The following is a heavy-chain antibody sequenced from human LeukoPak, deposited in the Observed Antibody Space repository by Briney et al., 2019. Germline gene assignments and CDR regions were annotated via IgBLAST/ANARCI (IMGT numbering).Heavy chain of an antibody. J-gene: IGHJ4*02. CDR2: INPSGDST. D-gene: IGHD3-16*01. CDR1: GYTFTSYY. V-gene: IGHV1-46*01. CDR3: ARGWGYYFDY. Sequence: ASVKVSCKASGYTFTSYYMHWVRQAPGQGLEWMGIINPSGDSTSYAQKFQGRVTITADESTSTAYMELSSLRSEDTAVYYCARGWGYYFDYWGQGTLVTVSS.